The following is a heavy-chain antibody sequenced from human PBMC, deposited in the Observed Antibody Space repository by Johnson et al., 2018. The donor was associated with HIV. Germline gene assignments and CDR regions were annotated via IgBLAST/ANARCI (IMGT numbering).Heavy chain of an antibody. CDR3: AREGVSGSYYDAFDL. CDR1: GFTVNGNY. V-gene: IGHV3-66*02. CDR2: IYSGDTT. J-gene: IGHJ3*01. Sequence: VQLEESGGGLVQPGGSLRLSCAVSGFTVNGNYMSWVRQAPGKGLEWVSVIYSGDTTYYADSVKGRFTISRDNSKNTLFLQMDSLRADDTAVYYCAREGVSGSYYDAFDLWGQGTMVTVSS. D-gene: IGHD1-26*01.